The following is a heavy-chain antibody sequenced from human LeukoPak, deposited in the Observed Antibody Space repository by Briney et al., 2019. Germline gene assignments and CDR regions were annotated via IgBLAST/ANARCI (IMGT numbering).Heavy chain of an antibody. V-gene: IGHV3-30*02. Sequence: PGGSLRLSCAASGFTFSGCGMHWVRQAPGKGLEWVAFIWYDGRDKYYVDSVKGRFTISRDNSKNTLYLQMNSLRAEDTAMYYCAKDPYSYGSYFDYGGQGTLVTVSS. D-gene: IGHD5-18*01. CDR1: GFTFSGCG. CDR2: IWYDGRDK. J-gene: IGHJ4*02. CDR3: AKDPYSYGSYFDY.